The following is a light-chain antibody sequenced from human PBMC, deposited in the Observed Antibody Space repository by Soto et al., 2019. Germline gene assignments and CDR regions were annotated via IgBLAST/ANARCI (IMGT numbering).Light chain of an antibody. V-gene: IGKV1-13*02. CDR1: QDISTS. J-gene: IGKJ4*01. CDR3: QQFQSSPLT. CDR2: DAF. Sequence: IQLTQSPSSLSASVGDRVTIPCRASQDISTSLAWYQQKPGKAPKLLIYDAFTLQSGVPSRFSGSGSGTDFTLTISSLQPEDFATYYCQQFQSSPLTFGGGSKVEIK.